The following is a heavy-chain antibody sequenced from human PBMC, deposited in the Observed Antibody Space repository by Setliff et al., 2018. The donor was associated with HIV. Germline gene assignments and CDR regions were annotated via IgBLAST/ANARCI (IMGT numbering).Heavy chain of an antibody. J-gene: IGHJ6*03. CDR3: ARGGPEGYCSGGSCSHYYYDYYMDV. V-gene: IGHV1-2*06. Sequence: ASVKVSCKASGYTFTGYYMHWVRQAPGQGLEWMGRINPNSGGTNYAQKFQGRVTMTRDTSISTAYMELSRLRADDTAVYYCARGGPEGYCSGGSCSHYYYDYYMDVWGKGTTVTVSS. CDR2: INPNSGGT. CDR1: GYTFTGYY. D-gene: IGHD2-15*01.